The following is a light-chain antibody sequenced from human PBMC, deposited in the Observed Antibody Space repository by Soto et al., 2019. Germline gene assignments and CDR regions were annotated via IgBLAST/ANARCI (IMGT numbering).Light chain of an antibody. J-gene: IGKJ4*01. Sequence: DIQMTQSPSSVSASVGDRVTITCRASQGIYKWLAWYQQKTGNAPKLLISAASSLQSGVPSRFSGSGSGTDFTLTISRLQPEDFATYYCQQANSFPRTVGGGTKVDSK. CDR3: QQANSFPRT. V-gene: IGKV1-12*01. CDR2: AAS. CDR1: QGIYKW.